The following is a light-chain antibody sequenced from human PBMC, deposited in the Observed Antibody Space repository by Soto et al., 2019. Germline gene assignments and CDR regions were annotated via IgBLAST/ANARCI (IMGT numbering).Light chain of an antibody. CDR2: GAS. Sequence: EIVMTQSPATLSVSPGERVTLSCRASQSVSSSLAWYQQKPGQAPRLLIYGASTEATGIPARFSGRGSGTEFTLTISSLQSEDFAVYYCQQYNNWPPFTFGPGTKVDIK. V-gene: IGKV3-15*01. J-gene: IGKJ3*01. CDR1: QSVSSS. CDR3: QQYNNWPPFT.